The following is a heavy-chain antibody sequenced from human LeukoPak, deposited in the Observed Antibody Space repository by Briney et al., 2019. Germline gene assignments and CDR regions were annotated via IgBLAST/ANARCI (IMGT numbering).Heavy chain of an antibody. CDR3: GRVKEPMAMIKGDYFDY. Sequence: ASVTVSCKASGYTFTSYYMHWVRQAPGQGLEWMGIINPSGGSTSYAQKFQGRVTMTRDTSKNQFSLKLSSVTAADTAVYYCGRVKEPMAMIKGDYFDYWGQGTLVTVSS. CDR2: INPSGGST. CDR1: GYTFTSYY. D-gene: IGHD3-22*01. V-gene: IGHV1-46*01. J-gene: IGHJ4*02.